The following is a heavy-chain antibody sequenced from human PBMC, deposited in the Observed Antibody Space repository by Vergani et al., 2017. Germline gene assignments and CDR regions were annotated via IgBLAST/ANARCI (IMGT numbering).Heavy chain of an antibody. J-gene: IGHJ4*03. CDR2: IGSSGPYI. CDR1: GFTFSSYA. CDR3: ARPPENADYGDFDY. D-gene: IGHD4-17*01. V-gene: IGHV3-21*06. Sequence: EVQLLESGGGLVQPGGSLRLSCAASGFTFSSYAMSWVRQAPGKGLEWVAFIGSSGPYINYADSVKGRFIISRDNTNNSLFLQLRSLRAEDAAVYYCARPPENADYGDFDYWGQGATVTVSS.